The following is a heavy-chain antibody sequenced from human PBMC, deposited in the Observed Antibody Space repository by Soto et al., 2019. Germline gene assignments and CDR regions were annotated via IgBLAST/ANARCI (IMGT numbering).Heavy chain of an antibody. CDR1: GGSFSGYY. Sequence: PSETLSLTCAVYGGSFSGYYWSWIRQPPGKGLEWIGEINHSGSTNYNPSLKSRVTISVDTSKNQFSLKLSSVTAADTAVYYCARGPRQVNHWGQGTLVTVSS. CDR2: INHSGST. V-gene: IGHV4-34*01. CDR3: ARGPRQVNH. J-gene: IGHJ5*02.